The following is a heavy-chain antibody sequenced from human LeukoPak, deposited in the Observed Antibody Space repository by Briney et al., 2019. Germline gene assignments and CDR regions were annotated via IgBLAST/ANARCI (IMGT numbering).Heavy chain of an antibody. V-gene: IGHV1-18*01. CDR3: ARSPLWFGELLPPPFIDY. Sequence: ASVKVSCKASGYTFTSYGISWVRQAPGQGPEWMGWISAYNGNTNYAQKLQGRVTMTTDTSTSTAYMELRSLRSDDTAVYYCARSPLWFGELLPPPFIDYWGQGTLVTVSS. CDR2: ISAYNGNT. D-gene: IGHD3-10*01. J-gene: IGHJ4*02. CDR1: GYTFTSYG.